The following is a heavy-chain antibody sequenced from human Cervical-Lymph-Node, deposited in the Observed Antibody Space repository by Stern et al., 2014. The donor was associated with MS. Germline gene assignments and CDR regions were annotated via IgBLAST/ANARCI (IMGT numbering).Heavy chain of an antibody. CDR1: GFTFSGSA. J-gene: IGHJ6*02. Sequence: EVQLVESGGGLVQPGGSLKLSCAASGFTFSGSAMHWVRQASGKGLEWVGRIRSKANSYATAYAASVKGRFTISRDDSKNTAYLQMNSLKTEDTAVYYCTFDTYYYDSSGYSYYYYGMDVWGQGTTVTVSS. CDR3: TFDTYYYDSSGYSYYYYGMDV. D-gene: IGHD3-22*01. CDR2: IRSKANSYAT. V-gene: IGHV3-73*01.